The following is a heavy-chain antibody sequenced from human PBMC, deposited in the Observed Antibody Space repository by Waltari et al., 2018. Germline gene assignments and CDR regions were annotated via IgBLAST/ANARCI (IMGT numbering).Heavy chain of an antibody. CDR2: FDSENGEP. CDR3: ATDPVSGRHRDY. Sequence: QVQLVQSGAEVKKAGASVKVSCEVFGYSLGKLSINWVRQAPGKGLGWMGGFDSENGEPVYAQKFQGRVTMTEDTSKDIAYMELSRLRSEDTAVYFCATDPVSGRHRDYWGQGTLVTVSS. V-gene: IGHV1-24*01. D-gene: IGHD6-19*01. J-gene: IGHJ4*02. CDR1: GYSLGKLS.